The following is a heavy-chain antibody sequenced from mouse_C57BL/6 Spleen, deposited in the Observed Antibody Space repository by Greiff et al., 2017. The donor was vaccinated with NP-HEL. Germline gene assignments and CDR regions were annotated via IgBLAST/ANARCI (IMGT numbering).Heavy chain of an antibody. CDR1: GFNIKDYY. V-gene: IGHV14-1*01. J-gene: IGHJ3*01. CDR2: IDPADGDT. D-gene: IGHD2-4*01. CDR3: TTRGYDYDEAY. Sequence: EVQLQQSGAELVRPGASVKLSCTASGFNIKDYYMHWVKQRPEQGLEWIGRIDPADGDTEYAPKFQGKATMTADTSSNTAYLQLSSLTSEDTAVYYCTTRGYDYDEAYWGQGTLVTVSA.